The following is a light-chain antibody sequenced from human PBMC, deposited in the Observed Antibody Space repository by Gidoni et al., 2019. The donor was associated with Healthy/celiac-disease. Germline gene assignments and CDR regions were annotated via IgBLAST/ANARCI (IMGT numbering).Light chain of an antibody. CDR1: QGVSSN. CDR2: GAS. CDR3: QQYNNWLALT. J-gene: IGKJ4*01. Sequence: EIVMTQSPATLSVSPGGRATLSCRASQGVSSNLAWYQQKPGQAPRLLIYGASTRATGIPARFSGSGSGTEFTLTISSLQSEDFAVYYCQQYNNWLALTFGGGTKVEIK. V-gene: IGKV3-15*01.